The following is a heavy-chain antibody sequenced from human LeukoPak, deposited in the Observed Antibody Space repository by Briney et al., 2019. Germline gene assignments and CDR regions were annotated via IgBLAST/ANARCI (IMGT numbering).Heavy chain of an antibody. D-gene: IGHD3-10*01. CDR1: RGSISSSY. V-gene: IGHV4-4*07. Sequence: SETLSLTCTVSRGSISSSYWSWIRQPAGKGLEWIGRIFTSGSTNYNPSLKNRVTMSVDTSKNQFSLKLSSVTAADTAVYYCARDRTPYYYGSGSYLYYYMDVWGKGTTVTISS. CDR3: ARDRTPYYYGSGSYLYYYMDV. CDR2: IFTSGST. J-gene: IGHJ6*03.